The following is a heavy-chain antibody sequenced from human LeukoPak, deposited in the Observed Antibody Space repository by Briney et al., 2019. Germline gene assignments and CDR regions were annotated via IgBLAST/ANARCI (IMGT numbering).Heavy chain of an antibody. V-gene: IGHV1-18*01. J-gene: IGHJ4*02. Sequence: ASVKVSCKASGYTFMSYAINWVRQAPGPGLEWLGWISGHNGQSKYAQKFQGRVTLTTDSSTGAAYMELRSLRSDDTAIYYCARGRAAADDFAYWGQGTLVTVSS. D-gene: IGHD6-13*01. CDR3: ARGRAAADDFAY. CDR2: ISGHNGQS. CDR1: GYTFMSYA.